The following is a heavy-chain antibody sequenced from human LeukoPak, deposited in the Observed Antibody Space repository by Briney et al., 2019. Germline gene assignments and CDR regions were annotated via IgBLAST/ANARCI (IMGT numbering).Heavy chain of an antibody. Sequence: SETLSLTCTVSGGSISSYYWSWIRQPPGKGLEWIGYIYYSGSTNYNPSLKSRVTISVDTSKNQFSLKLSSVTAADTAVYYCARDGDFWSGSSQYYYMDVWGKGTTVTVSS. D-gene: IGHD3-3*01. V-gene: IGHV4-59*12. CDR3: ARDGDFWSGSSQYYYMDV. J-gene: IGHJ6*03. CDR2: IYYSGST. CDR1: GGSISSYY.